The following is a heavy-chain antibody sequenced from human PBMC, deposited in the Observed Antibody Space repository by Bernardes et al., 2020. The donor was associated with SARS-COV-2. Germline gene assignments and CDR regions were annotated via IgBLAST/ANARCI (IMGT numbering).Heavy chain of an antibody. J-gene: IGHJ4*02. CDR3: ARGSGNYYFDY. D-gene: IGHD6-19*01. Sequence: GSLILSCAASGFTFTNSWMHWVRQVPGKGLVWVSRISTDGRTINYADSVKGRFTISRDNARNTLYLEMNSLRAEDTAVYYCARGSGNYYFDYWGQGTLVTVSS. V-gene: IGHV3-74*01. CDR2: ISTDGRTI. CDR1: GFTFTNSW.